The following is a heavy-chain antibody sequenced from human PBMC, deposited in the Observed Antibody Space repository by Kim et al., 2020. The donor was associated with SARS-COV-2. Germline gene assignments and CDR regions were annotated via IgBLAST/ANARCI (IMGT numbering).Heavy chain of an antibody. J-gene: IGHJ5*02. CDR1: GGSFSGYY. D-gene: IGHD5-18*01. CDR3: ARPTGFGHNGYSYGS. Sequence: SETLSLTCAVYGGSFSGYYWSWIRQPPGKGLEWIGEINHSGSTNYNPSLKSRVTISVDTSKNQFSLKLSSVTAADTAVYYCARPTGFGHNGYSYGSWGQGTLVTVSS. CDR2: INHSGST. V-gene: IGHV4-34*01.